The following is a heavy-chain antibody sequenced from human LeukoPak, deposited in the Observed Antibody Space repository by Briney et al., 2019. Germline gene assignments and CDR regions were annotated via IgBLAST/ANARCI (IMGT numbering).Heavy chain of an antibody. CDR2: ISAYNGNT. J-gene: IGHJ3*02. D-gene: IGHD2-15*01. V-gene: IGHV1-18*01. Sequence: AASVKVSCKASGHTFINYGISWVRQAPGQGLEWMGWISAYNGNTNYAQKLQGRVTMTTDTSTSTAYMELRSLRSDDTAVYYCARESRYCRGGSCYSVASDDAFDIWGQGTMVTVSS. CDR3: ARESRYCRGGSCYSVASDDAFDI. CDR1: GHTFINYG.